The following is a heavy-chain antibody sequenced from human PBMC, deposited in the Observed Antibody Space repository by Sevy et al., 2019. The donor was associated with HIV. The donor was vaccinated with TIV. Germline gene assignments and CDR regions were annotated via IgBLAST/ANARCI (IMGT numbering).Heavy chain of an antibody. D-gene: IGHD2-15*01. CDR2: VNTASGDT. CDR1: GYTFNNYI. V-gene: IGHV1-3*04. J-gene: IGHJ4*02. Sequence: ASVNVSCKGSGYTFNNYIIYWVRQAPGQSLEWMGWVNTASGDTKYSQKFQGRVIITTDTSARTVYMELNNLRSEDTAFYFCARDFCSGGSCYSAFVYWGQGTLVTVSS. CDR3: ARDFCSGGSCYSAFVY.